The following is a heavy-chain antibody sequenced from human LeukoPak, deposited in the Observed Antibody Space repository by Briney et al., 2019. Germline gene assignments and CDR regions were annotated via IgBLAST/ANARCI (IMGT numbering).Heavy chain of an antibody. J-gene: IGHJ4*02. CDR3: TRVNDYDSSGYLGS. CDR1: GGSFSGYY. CDR2: INDSGSA. V-gene: IGHV4-34*01. D-gene: IGHD3-22*01. Sequence: SETLSLTCAVYGGSFSGYYWSWIRQPPGRGLQGIGEINDSGSANCNPSLESRVSISVDTSKNHFSLKLSSVTAADTAVYYCTRVNDYDSSGYLGSWGQGNRVTVSS.